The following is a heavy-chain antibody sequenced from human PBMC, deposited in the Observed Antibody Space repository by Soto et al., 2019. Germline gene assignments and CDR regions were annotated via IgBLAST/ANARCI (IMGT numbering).Heavy chain of an antibody. J-gene: IGHJ6*02. D-gene: IGHD3-3*01. CDR2: FIPVFGTT. Sequence: QVQLVQSGAEVKKPGSSVRVSCKAAGGSFRRFAISWVRQAPGQGLEWMGRFIPVFGTTSYARKFQGRVTITADESTTTAYMELSSLRSNDTAVFYCATESPRRPMTAARKYYDFWGPYEPPTPEPIQFNFGMDVWGQGTTVTVS. V-gene: IGHV1-69*18. CDR3: ATESPRRPMTAARKYYDFWGPYEPPTPEPIQFNFGMDV. CDR1: GGSFRRFA.